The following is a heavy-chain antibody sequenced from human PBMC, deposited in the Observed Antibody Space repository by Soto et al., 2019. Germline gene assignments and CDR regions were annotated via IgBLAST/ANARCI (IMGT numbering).Heavy chain of an antibody. CDR1: GFTFGTYA. Sequence: EVQLVESGGGLVQPGGSLRLSCAASGFTFGTYAMSWVRQAPGKGLEWVSAMTSSGSAIYYAESVRGRFIISRDNARNTLSLQLNRLRVEDTALYYCARVGGSFFENWGQGTPVTVSS. D-gene: IGHD3-16*01. CDR2: MTSSGSAI. J-gene: IGHJ4*02. CDR3: ARVGGSFFEN. V-gene: IGHV3-23*04.